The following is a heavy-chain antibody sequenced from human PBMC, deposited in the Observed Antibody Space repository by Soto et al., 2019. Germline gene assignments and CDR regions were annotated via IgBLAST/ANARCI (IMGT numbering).Heavy chain of an antibody. D-gene: IGHD6-19*01. CDR2: ISGSGGST. V-gene: IGHV3-23*01. J-gene: IGHJ4*02. CDR1: GFTFSSYA. CDR3: AKLSNRGPNRSGWQYYFDY. Sequence: PGGSLRLSCAASGFTFSSYAMSWVRQAPGKGLEWVSAISGSGGSTYYADSVKGRFTISRDNSKNTLYLQMNSLRAEDTAVYYCAKLSNRGPNRSGWQYYFDYWGQGTLVTVSS.